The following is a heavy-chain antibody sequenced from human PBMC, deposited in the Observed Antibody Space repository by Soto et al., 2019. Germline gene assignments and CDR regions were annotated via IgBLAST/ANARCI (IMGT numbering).Heavy chain of an antibody. Sequence: QVQLQESGPGLVKPSETLSLTCTVSGGSISSGGYYWSWIRQHPGKGLEWIGYIYNSGSTYYNASIWSRDTLAADAARIQFSLQMNSVTAGDTAGYYLARDPEWWGQGTMVTVSS. V-gene: IGHV4-31*03. CDR3: ARDPEW. J-gene: IGHJ3*01. D-gene: IGHD2-8*01. CDR1: GGSISSGGYY. CDR2: IYNSGST.